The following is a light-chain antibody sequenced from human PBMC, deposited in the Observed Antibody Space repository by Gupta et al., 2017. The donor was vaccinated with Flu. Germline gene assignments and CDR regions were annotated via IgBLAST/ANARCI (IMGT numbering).Light chain of an antibody. V-gene: IGLV2-11*01. CDR3: CSDAGSYTFV. Sequence: VNISCTETGGDVGGYKYVTMYQMHSGKSHKLMIYDVITRATEVPVRFSVSTTGNTASLTISGRKVEEEDDYYCCSDAGSYTFVFGTGTKFTVL. CDR2: DVI. CDR1: GGDVGGYKY. J-gene: IGLJ1*01.